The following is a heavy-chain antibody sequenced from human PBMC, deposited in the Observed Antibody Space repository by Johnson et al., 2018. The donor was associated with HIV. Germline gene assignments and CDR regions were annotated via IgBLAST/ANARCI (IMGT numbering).Heavy chain of an antibody. CDR2: ISYYGKNK. CDR1: GFTFSRYA. Sequence: VQLVESGGGVVQPGRSLRLSCAASGFTFSRYAMHWVRQAPGKGLEWVTVISYYGKNKYYTDSVKGRFTISRDNSKSTLFLLMNSLRAEDTAVYYCARSLCGGDCFSDAFDIWGQGTMVTVSS. CDR3: ARSLCGGDCFSDAFDI. D-gene: IGHD2-21*02. J-gene: IGHJ3*02. V-gene: IGHV3-30*04.